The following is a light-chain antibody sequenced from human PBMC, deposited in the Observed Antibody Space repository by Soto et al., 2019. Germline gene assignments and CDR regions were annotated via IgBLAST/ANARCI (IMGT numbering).Light chain of an antibody. CDR2: DAS. CDR3: QQRSNWPPEVT. Sequence: EIVLTQSPDTLSLSPGERATLSCRASQSVSSSLAWAQQKPGQAPRLLIYDASNRATGIPARISGSGSGTDCTLTISSREPVDFAVYYCQQRSNWPPEVTFGPGTKLDIK. V-gene: IGKV3-11*01. CDR1: QSVSSS. J-gene: IGKJ3*01.